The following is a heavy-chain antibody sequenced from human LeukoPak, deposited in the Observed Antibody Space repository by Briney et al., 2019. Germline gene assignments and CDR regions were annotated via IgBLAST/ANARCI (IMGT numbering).Heavy chain of an antibody. J-gene: IGHJ4*02. V-gene: IGHV3-73*01. D-gene: IGHD3-22*01. Sequence: GGSLRLSCAPSGFTFSGSAIPWVRRASGNGLEWVGRIRSKANSYATTDAASVKGRFTISRDDSKNTAYLQMNSLKTEDTAVYYCTRPSYDSSVSGVVYWGQGTLVTVSS. CDR3: TRPSYDSSVSGVVY. CDR1: GFTFSGSA. CDR2: IRSKANSYAT.